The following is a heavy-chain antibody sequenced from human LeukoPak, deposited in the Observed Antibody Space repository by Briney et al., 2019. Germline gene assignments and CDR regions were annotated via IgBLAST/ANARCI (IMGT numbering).Heavy chain of an antibody. Sequence: ASVKVSCKASGYTFTSYGISWVRQAPGQGLEWMGWISAYSGNTNYAQKIQGRVTMTTDTSTSTAYMELRSLRSEDTAVYYCGGSARVMSVVRIWGGDYWGQGTLVTVSS. V-gene: IGHV1-18*01. CDR2: ISAYSGNT. CDR3: GGSARVMSVVRIWGGDY. D-gene: IGHD3-10*01. CDR1: GYTFTSYG. J-gene: IGHJ4*02.